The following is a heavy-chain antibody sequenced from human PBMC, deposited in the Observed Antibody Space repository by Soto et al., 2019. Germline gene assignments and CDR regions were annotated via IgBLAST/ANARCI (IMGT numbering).Heavy chain of an antibody. CDR1: GYTFTGYY. CDR2: INPNSGGT. Sequence: ASVKVSCKASGYTFTGYYMHWVRQAPGQGLEWMGWINPNSGGTNYAQKFQGRVTMTRDTSISTAYMELSRLRSDDTAVYYCASGSHYYDSSGYYGFDYWGQGTLVTV. V-gene: IGHV1-2*02. D-gene: IGHD3-22*01. J-gene: IGHJ4*02. CDR3: ASGSHYYDSSGYYGFDY.